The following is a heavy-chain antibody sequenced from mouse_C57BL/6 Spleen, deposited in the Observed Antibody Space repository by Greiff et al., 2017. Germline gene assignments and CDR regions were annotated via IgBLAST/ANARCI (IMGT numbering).Heavy chain of an antibody. J-gene: IGHJ4*01. D-gene: IGHD1-1*01. CDR2: ISSGSSTI. Sequence: EVKLQQSGGGLVKPGGSLKLSCAASGFTFSDYGMHWVRQAPEKGLEWVAYISSGSSTIYYADTVKGRFTISRDNAKNTLFLQMTRLRSEDTAMYYCARGAVVPYYYAMDYWGQGTSVTVSS. CDR1: GFTFSDYG. CDR3: ARGAVVPYYYAMDY. V-gene: IGHV5-17*01.